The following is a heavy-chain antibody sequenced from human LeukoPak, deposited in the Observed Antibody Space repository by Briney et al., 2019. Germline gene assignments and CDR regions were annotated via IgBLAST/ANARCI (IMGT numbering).Heavy chain of an antibody. D-gene: IGHD4-17*01. CDR3: ARDPSGDYFDY. Sequence: PGGSLRLSCAASGFTFSSYSMNWVRQAPGKGLEWVSSFSGSTSYIYYADSVKGRFTISRDNAKNSLYLQMNSLRAEDTAVYYCARDPSGDYFDYWGQGTLVTVSS. CDR2: FSGSTSYI. J-gene: IGHJ4*02. V-gene: IGHV3-21*01. CDR1: GFTFSSYS.